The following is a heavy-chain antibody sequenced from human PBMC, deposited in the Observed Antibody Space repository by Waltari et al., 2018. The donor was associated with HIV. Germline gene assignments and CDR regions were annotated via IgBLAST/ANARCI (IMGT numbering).Heavy chain of an antibody. CDR3: AKYPGYGSGSFYNFDY. CDR2: ISTSGSST. Sequence: EVQLLESGGGLVQPGGSLRLSWSASGFTFSSYGMSWFRQAPGKGLEWVSGISTSGSSTYYADSVKGRFIISRDNSKDTLYLQMNSLSAEDTAIYYCAKYPGYGSGSFYNFDYWGQGTLVTVSS. D-gene: IGHD3-10*01. J-gene: IGHJ4*02. CDR1: GFTFSSYG. V-gene: IGHV3-23*05.